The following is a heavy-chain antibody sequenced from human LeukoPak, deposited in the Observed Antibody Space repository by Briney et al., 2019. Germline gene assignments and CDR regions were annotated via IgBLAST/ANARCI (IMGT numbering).Heavy chain of an antibody. CDR2: IKRKTDGGTT. V-gene: IGHV3-15*01. D-gene: IGHD2-21*02. J-gene: IGHJ4*02. Sequence: GGSLRLSCAASGFTFSNAWMSWVRQAPGKGLEWVGRIKRKTDGGTTDYAAPVKGRFTISRDDSKDTLYLQMNSLKTEDTAVYYCTTDLCGGDCYSVYYFDYWGQGTLVTVSS. CDR3: TTDLCGGDCYSVYYFDY. CDR1: GFTFSNAW.